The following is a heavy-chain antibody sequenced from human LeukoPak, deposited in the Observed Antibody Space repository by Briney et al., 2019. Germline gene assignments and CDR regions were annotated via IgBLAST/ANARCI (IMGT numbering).Heavy chain of an antibody. Sequence: GGSLRLSCAASGFTFSTYAMTWVRQAPGRGLEWVSTISGSGGTTYYADSVKGRFTISRDNSKNTVYLQMNGLRAEDTAVYYCVKNGALAVDYFQHWGQGTLVTVSS. CDR1: GFTFSTYA. D-gene: IGHD6-19*01. V-gene: IGHV3-23*01. CDR2: ISGSGGTT. J-gene: IGHJ1*01. CDR3: VKNGALAVDYFQH.